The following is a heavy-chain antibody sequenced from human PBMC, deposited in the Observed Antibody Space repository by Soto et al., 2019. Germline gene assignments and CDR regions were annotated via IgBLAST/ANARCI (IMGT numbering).Heavy chain of an antibody. V-gene: IGHV3-30*18. J-gene: IGHJ4*02. D-gene: IGHD4-17*01. CDR1: GLTFSNHG. CDR3: AKDKGLRYFDY. CDR2: ISSDARRT. Sequence: QVQLVESGGGVVQPGRSLRLSCAVSGLTFSNHGMHWVRQAPGKGLEWVALISSDARRTWYGESVKGRFTISRDDSKNTVYLQMNRLRVEDTAVYYCAKDKGLRYFDYWGQGTRVTVSS.